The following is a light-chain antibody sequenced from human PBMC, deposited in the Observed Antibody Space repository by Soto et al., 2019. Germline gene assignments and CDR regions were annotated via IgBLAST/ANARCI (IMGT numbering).Light chain of an antibody. CDR2: GAS. V-gene: IGKV3-20*01. CDR3: QQYGSSPT. CDR1: QSVSSSY. J-gene: IGKJ1*01. Sequence: EIVLTQSPGTLSLSPGERATLSCRASQSVSSSYLAWYQQKPGQAPRLLISGASSRATGIPDRFGGSGSGTDFTLTTSRLEPEDFAVYYCQQYGSSPTFGQGTKVEIK.